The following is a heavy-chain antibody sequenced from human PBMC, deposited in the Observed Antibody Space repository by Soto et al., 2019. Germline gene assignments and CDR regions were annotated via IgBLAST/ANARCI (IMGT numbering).Heavy chain of an antibody. Sequence: GGSLRLSCAASGFTFSSYAMSWVRQAPGKGLEWVSAISGSGGSTYYADSVKGRFTISRDNSKNTLYLQMNSLRAEDTAVYYCAKDHRLYSSSWYGDFDYWGQGTLVTVS. CDR2: ISGSGGST. CDR1: GFTFSSYA. CDR3: AKDHRLYSSSWYGDFDY. J-gene: IGHJ4*02. D-gene: IGHD6-13*01. V-gene: IGHV3-23*01.